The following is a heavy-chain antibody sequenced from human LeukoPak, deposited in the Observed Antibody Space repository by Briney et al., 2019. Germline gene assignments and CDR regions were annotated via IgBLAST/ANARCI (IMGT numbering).Heavy chain of an antibody. V-gene: IGHV3-74*01. CDR1: GFTFSSYW. Sequence: GGSLRLSCAASGFTFSSYWMHWVRQAPGKGLVWVSRINSDGSSTSYADSVKGRFTISRDNSKNTLYLQMNSLRAEDTAVYYCARDSSDYGGKGFDYWGQGTLVTVSS. J-gene: IGHJ4*02. CDR3: ARDSSDYGGKGFDY. D-gene: IGHD4-23*01. CDR2: INSDGSST.